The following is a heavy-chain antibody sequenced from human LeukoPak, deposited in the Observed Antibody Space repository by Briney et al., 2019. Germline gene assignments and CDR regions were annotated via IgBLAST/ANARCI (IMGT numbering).Heavy chain of an antibody. J-gene: IGHJ4*02. CDR3: ARDGDYDSTGGFDY. V-gene: IGHV4-38-2*02. CDR1: GYSISSGYY. D-gene: IGHD3-22*01. Sequence: SETLSLTCTVSGYSISSGYYWGWIRQPPGKGLEWIGSIYYSGSTYYNPSLKSRVTISVDTSKNQFSLKLSSVTAADTAVYYCARDGDYDSTGGFDYWGQGTLVTVSS. CDR2: IYYSGST.